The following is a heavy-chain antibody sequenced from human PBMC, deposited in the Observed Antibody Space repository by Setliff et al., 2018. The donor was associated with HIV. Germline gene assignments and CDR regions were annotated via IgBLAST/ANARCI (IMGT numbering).Heavy chain of an antibody. D-gene: IGHD2-15*01. CDR1: GGTFSSYV. Sequence: GASVKVSCKASGGTFSSYVISWVRQAPGQGPEWMGGIIPMYGVTNYAQKFQGRVTITTDGSTSTAYMELSSLRSEDTAVYYCALPYCGGGNCWSSASLPPAGWFDPWGQGTLVTVSS. V-gene: IGHV1-69*05. CDR2: IIPMYGVT. CDR3: ALPYCGGGNCWSSASLPPAGWFDP. J-gene: IGHJ5*02.